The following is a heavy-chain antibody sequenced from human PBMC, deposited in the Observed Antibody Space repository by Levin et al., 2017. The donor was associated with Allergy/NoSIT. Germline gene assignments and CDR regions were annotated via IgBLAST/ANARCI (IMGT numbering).Heavy chain of an antibody. Sequence: LSLTCAASGFTFSAYSISWVRQVPGKGLEWVSSISATSRYIYYGDSVRGRFTISRDNAKNLVFLQMSSLTAEDTALFYCAREPRSAGTTMFYFDYWGLGTLVTVSS. CDR2: ISATSRYI. J-gene: IGHJ4*02. CDR3: AREPRSAGTTMFYFDY. D-gene: IGHD3-10*02. CDR1: GFTFSAYS. V-gene: IGHV3-21*01.